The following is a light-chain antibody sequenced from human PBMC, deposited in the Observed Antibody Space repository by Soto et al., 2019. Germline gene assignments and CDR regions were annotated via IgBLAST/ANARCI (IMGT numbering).Light chain of an antibody. V-gene: IGKV3-20*01. Sequence: EIVLTQSPGTLSLSPGDRGTLSCRASQSVSSNYVAWFQQKYGQAPRLLIYGASSRATGIPDRFSGSGSGTDFTLTISRLEPEDFAVYYCQQYGSSPKTFGQGTKVDIK. CDR2: GAS. J-gene: IGKJ1*01. CDR3: QQYGSSPKT. CDR1: QSVSSNY.